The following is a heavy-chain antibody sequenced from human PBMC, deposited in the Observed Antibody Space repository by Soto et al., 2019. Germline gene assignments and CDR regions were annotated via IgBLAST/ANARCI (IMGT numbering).Heavy chain of an antibody. CDR1: GDSISSRSYY. J-gene: IGHJ4*02. V-gene: IGHV4-39*01. D-gene: IGHD6-13*01. CDR2: IYYRGST. CDR3: VRIEGTNWYVY. Sequence: QLQLQESGPGLVKPSETLSLTCTVSGDSISSRSYYWGWIRQPPGKGLEGIGRIYYRGSTYYNSSLQSRVTMSVDTARSQFSLKLSSLTAADTAVYYCVRIEGTNWYVYWGQGTLVTVSS.